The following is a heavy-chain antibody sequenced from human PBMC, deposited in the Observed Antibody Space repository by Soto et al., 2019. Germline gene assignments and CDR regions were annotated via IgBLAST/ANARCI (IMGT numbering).Heavy chain of an antibody. CDR3: ARDYYDSSGYPDY. CDR2: IYYSGST. Sequence: PSETLSLTCTVSGGSISSSSYYWGWIRQPPGKGLEWIGSIYYSGSTYYNPSLKSRVTISVDTSKNQSSLKLSSVTAADTAVYYCARDYYDSSGYPDYWGQGTLVTVSS. CDR1: GGSISSSSYY. J-gene: IGHJ4*02. D-gene: IGHD3-22*01. V-gene: IGHV4-39*01.